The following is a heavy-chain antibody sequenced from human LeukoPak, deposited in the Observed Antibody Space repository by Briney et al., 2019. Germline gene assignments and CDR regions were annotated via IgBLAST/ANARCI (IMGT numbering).Heavy chain of an antibody. V-gene: IGHV3-13*01. CDR2: IGTAGEI. CDR1: GFTFRSYD. D-gene: IGHD4-17*01. J-gene: IGHJ6*03. CDR3: AKRGDVAGDEYDGGYYYYYYMDV. Sequence: GGSLRLSCAASGFTFRSYDMPWVRQATGKGLEWVSGIGTAGEIYYPGSVKGRFTISRENAKNSLYLQMNSLRAEDTAVYYCAKRGDVAGDEYDGGYYYYYYMDVWGKGTTVAISS.